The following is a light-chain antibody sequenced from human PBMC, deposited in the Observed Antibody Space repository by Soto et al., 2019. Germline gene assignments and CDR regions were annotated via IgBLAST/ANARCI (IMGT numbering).Light chain of an antibody. Sequence: DIQMTQSPSSLSASVGDRVTITCRASQGISNYLAWWQQKPGKVPKLLIYAASTLQSGVPPRFSNSGSGTDFTHTINIMQPEDDANYYCQKSNSAPPTFGQGTKVEIK. V-gene: IGKV1-27*01. CDR3: QKSNSAPPT. CDR2: AAS. J-gene: IGKJ1*01. CDR1: QGISNY.